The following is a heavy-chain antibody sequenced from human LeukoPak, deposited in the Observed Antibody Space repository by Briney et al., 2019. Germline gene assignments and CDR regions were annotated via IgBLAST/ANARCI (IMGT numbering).Heavy chain of an antibody. J-gene: IGHJ4*02. CDR2: ISYDGSNK. CDR3: ARVDYGDYGLYFDY. D-gene: IGHD4-17*01. V-gene: IGHV3-30-3*01. CDR1: GFTFSSYA. Sequence: GGSLRLSCAASGFTFSSYAMHWVRQAPGKGLEWVAVISYDGSNKYYADSVKGRFTISRDNAKNSLYLQMNSLRAEDTAVYYCARVDYGDYGLYFDYWGQGTLVTVSS.